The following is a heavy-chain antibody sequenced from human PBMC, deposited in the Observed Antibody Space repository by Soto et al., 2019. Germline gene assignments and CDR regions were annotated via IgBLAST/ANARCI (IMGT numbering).Heavy chain of an antibody. CDR3: ATTHDFWSGYPYWFDP. V-gene: IGHV3-23*01. CDR1: GFTFSSYA. J-gene: IGHJ5*02. D-gene: IGHD3-3*01. CDR2: ISGSGGST. Sequence: GGSLRLSCAASGFTFSSYAMIWVRQAPGKGLEWVSAISGSGGSTYYADSVKGRFTISRDNSKNTLYLQMNSLRAEDTAVYSFATTHDFWSGYPYWFDPWGQGTLVTVSS.